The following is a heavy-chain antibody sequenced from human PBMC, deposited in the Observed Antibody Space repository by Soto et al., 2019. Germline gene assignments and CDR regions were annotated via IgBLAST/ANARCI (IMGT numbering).Heavy chain of an antibody. CDR1: GFTFSSYA. V-gene: IGHV3-30-3*01. CDR2: ISYDGSNK. CDR3: AREAEALDY. Sequence: QVQLVESGGGVVQPGRSLRLSCAASGFTFSSYAMHWVRQAPGKGLEWVAIISYDGSNKYCADSVKGRFTISRDNSKSTLSLQMDSLRGEDTAVYYCAREAEALDYWGQGTLVTVST. J-gene: IGHJ4*02.